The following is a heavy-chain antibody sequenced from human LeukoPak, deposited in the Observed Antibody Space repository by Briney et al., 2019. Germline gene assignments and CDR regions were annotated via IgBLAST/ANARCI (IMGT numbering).Heavy chain of an antibody. CDR3: ARGVYSYGYDWYFDL. Sequence: SETLSLTCTVSGGSISSYYWSWIRQPPGKGLEWIGYIYYSGSTNYNPSLKSRVTISVDTSKNQFSLKLSSVTAADTAVYYCARGVYSYGYDWYFDLWGRGTLVTVSS. V-gene: IGHV4-59*12. CDR2: IYYSGST. D-gene: IGHD5-18*01. CDR1: GGSISSYY. J-gene: IGHJ2*01.